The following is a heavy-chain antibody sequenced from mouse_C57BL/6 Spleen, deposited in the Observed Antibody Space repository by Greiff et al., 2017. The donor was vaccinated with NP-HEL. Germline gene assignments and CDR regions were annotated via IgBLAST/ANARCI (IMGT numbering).Heavy chain of an antibody. D-gene: IGHD1-1*01. Sequence: DVHLVESGGGLVKPGGSLKLSCAASGFTFSSYAMSWVRQTPEKRLEWVATISDGGSYTYYPDNVKGRFTISRDNAKNNLYLQMSHLKSEDTAMYYCAGTTVVAPYAMDYWGQGTSVTVSS. J-gene: IGHJ4*01. CDR1: GFTFSSYA. CDR3: AGTTVVAPYAMDY. V-gene: IGHV5-4*01. CDR2: ISDGGSYT.